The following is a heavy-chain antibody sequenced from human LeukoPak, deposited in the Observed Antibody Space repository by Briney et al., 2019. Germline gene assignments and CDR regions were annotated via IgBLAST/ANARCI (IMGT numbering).Heavy chain of an antibody. V-gene: IGHV1-69*06. D-gene: IGHD3-9*01. CDR2: INPIFGTE. CDR3: ARGGSYDILTGYYRSPYYFDY. Sequence: SVKVSCKASGGTVSSYAISWVRQAPGQGLEWMGGINPIFGTENYAQKFQGRVTITADKSTSKAYMELSSLRSEDTAVYYCARGGSYDILTGYYRSPYYFDYWGQGTLVTVSS. CDR1: GGTVSSYA. J-gene: IGHJ4*02.